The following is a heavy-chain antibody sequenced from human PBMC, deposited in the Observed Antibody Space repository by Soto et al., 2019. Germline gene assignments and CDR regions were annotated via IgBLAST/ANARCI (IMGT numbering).Heavy chain of an antibody. Sequence: PRGSLRLSCAASGFTFSSYGMHWVRQAPGKGLEWVAVISYDGSNKYYADSVKGRFTISRDNSKNTLYLQMNSLRAEDTAVYYCAGDSKADYWGQGTLVTVSS. J-gene: IGHJ4*02. CDR1: GFTFSSYG. CDR3: AGDSKADY. CDR2: ISYDGSNK. V-gene: IGHV3-30*03.